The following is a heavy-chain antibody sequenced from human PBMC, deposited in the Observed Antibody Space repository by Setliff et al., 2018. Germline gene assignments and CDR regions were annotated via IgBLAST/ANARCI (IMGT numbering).Heavy chain of an antibody. Sequence: SETLSLTCAAHGGSFSDYYWTWIRQPPGKGLEWIGSIYYSGSTYYNPSLKSRVTISVDTSKNQFSLKLSSVTAEDTAVYYCARMSGFQYIDVWDKGTTVTVSS. CDR1: GGSFSDYY. V-gene: IGHV4-34*01. D-gene: IGHD3-3*01. CDR3: ARMSGFQYIDV. J-gene: IGHJ6*03. CDR2: IYYSGST.